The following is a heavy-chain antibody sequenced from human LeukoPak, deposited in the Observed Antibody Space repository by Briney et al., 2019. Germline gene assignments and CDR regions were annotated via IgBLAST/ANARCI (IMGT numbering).Heavy chain of an antibody. CDR2: IYYIGST. J-gene: IGHJ4*02. D-gene: IGHD3-22*01. Sequence: PSETLSLTCTVSGGSISSGDYYWVWIRQPPGKGLEGIGYIYYIGSTSYNPSPKSRVTISVDTSKNQFSLKLSSVTAADTAVYYCARDSSGYYFDYWGQGTLVTVSS. V-gene: IGHV4-30-4*01. CDR1: GGSISSGDYY. CDR3: ARDSSGYYFDY.